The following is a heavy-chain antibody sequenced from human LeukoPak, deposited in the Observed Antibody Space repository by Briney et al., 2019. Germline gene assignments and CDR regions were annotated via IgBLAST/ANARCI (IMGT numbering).Heavy chain of an antibody. Sequence: GGSLRLSCAASGFTFSNAWMSWIRQAPGKGLEWVSYISSSSSYTNYADSVKGRFTISRDNAKNSLYLQMNSLRAKDTAVYYCARDWDESSGYFYPDAFDIWGQGTMVTVSS. CDR1: GFTFSNAW. CDR2: ISSSSSYT. J-gene: IGHJ3*02. V-gene: IGHV3-11*05. D-gene: IGHD3-22*01. CDR3: ARDWDESSGYFYPDAFDI.